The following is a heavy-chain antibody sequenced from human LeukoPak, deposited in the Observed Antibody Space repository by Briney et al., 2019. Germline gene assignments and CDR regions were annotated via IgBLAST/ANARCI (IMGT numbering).Heavy chain of an antibody. V-gene: IGHV4-34*01. CDR1: GGSFSGYY. CDR3: ARSRTMVRGGRRYMDV. D-gene: IGHD3-10*01. Sequence: SETLSLTCAVYGGSFSGYYWSWIRQPPGKGLEWFGEINHSESTNYNPSLKSRVTISGDTSTNHVSLKLSSVTAADTAVYYCARSRTMVRGGRRYMDVGGKGTTVTISS. J-gene: IGHJ6*03. CDR2: INHSEST.